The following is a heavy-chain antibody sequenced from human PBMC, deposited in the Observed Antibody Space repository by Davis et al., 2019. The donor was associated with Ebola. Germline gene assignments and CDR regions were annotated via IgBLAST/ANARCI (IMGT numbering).Heavy chain of an antibody. Sequence: GESLKISCAASGFTFSSYAMHWVRQAPGKGLEWVAVISYDGSNKYYADSVKGRFTISRDNSKNTLYLQMNSLRAEDTAVYYCARGYGGLYYYGMDVWGQGTTVTVSS. J-gene: IGHJ6*02. D-gene: IGHD4-23*01. CDR2: ISYDGSNK. V-gene: IGHV3-30-3*01. CDR3: ARGYGGLYYYGMDV. CDR1: GFTFSSYA.